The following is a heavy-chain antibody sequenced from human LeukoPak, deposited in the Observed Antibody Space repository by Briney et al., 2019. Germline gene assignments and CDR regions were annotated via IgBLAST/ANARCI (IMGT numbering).Heavy chain of an antibody. D-gene: IGHD6-13*01. V-gene: IGHV3-30*18. Sequence: QSAGYLRLSCAASAFTFYSYGMHRLPPAPGKGLEGVTVISYDGSNKYYADSVKGRFTISTDNSTNTLYLQMNSLRAEDTAVYYCAKDVGRAAEDYWGQGTLVTVSS. CDR1: AFTFYSYG. CDR2: ISYDGSNK. CDR3: AKDVGRAAEDY. J-gene: IGHJ4*02.